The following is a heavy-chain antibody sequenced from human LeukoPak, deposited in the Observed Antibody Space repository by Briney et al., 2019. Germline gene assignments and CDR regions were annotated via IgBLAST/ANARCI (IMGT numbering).Heavy chain of an antibody. V-gene: IGHV4-39*01. J-gene: IGHJ4*02. CDR3: ARYDSSGYYYGY. D-gene: IGHD3-22*01. CDR1: GGSISSSSYY. Sequence: SETLSLTCTVSGGSISSSSYYWGWIRQPPGKGLEWIGSIYYTRSTYYNPSLKSRVTISVDTSKNQFSLKLTSVTAADTAVYYCARYDSSGYYYGYWGQGTLVTVSS. CDR2: IYYTRST.